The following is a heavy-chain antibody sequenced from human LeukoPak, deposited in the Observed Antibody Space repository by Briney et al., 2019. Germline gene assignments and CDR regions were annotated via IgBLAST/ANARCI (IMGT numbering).Heavy chain of an antibody. CDR2: ITSGGDDI. J-gene: IGHJ4*02. D-gene: IGHD1-26*01. Sequence: GGSLRLSCAASGVTFNTFNMSWVRQAPGKGVEWVSCITSGGDDIYYADSVKGRFTSSREKAKNSVSVKMNRRRAEDTAVYYGARGVYSGSYYVDYWGQATLVTVSS. CDR3: ARGVYSGSYYVDY. V-gene: IGHV3-21*01. CDR1: GVTFNTFN.